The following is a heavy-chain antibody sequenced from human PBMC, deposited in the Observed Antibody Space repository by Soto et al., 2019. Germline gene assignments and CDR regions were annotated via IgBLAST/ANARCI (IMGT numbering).Heavy chain of an antibody. CDR2: INHSGST. CDR1: GGSFSGYY. CDR3: ARGHDRSGYYNIRRRYYYGMDV. D-gene: IGHD3-22*01. J-gene: IGHJ6*02. V-gene: IGHV4-34*01. Sequence: QVQLQQWGAGLLKPSETLSLTCAVYGGSFSGYYWSWIRQPPGQGLEWIGEINHSGSTNYNPSLKSRVTISVDTSKIRFSLKLRAVRAADTAVYYGARGHDRSGYYNIRRRYYYGMDVWGQGTTVTVSS.